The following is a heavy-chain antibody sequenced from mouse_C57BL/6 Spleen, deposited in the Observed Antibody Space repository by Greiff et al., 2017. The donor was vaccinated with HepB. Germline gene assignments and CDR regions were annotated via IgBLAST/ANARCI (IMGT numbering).Heavy chain of an antibody. Sequence: VQLVESGPGLVKPSQSLFLTCSITGFPITSGYYWIWIRQSPGKPLEWMGYITHSGETFYNPSLQSPISITRETSKNQFFLQLNSVTTEDTAMYYCAGDTEGLGYFDVWGTGTTVTVSS. J-gene: IGHJ1*03. D-gene: IGHD3-3*01. V-gene: IGHV12-3*01. CDR1: GFPITSGYY. CDR2: ITHSGET. CDR3: AGDTEGLGYFDV.